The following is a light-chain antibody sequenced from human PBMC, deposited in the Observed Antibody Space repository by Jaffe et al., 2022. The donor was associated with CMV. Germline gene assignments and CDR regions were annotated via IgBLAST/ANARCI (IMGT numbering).Light chain of an antibody. CDR3: AVWDDSLSGRVV. CDR1: NSNIGSNY. J-gene: IGLJ2*01. Sequence: QSVLTQSPSASGTPGQTVTISCSGSNSNIGSNYVHWYQQLPGSAPKLLIYKNNERPSGVPDRFSGSKSGTSASLAISGLRSEDEADYYCAVWDDSLSGRVVFGGGTKVTVL. CDR2: KNN. V-gene: IGLV1-47*01.